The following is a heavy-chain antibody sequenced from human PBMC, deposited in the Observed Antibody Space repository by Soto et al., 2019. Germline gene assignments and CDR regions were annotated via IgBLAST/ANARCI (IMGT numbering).Heavy chain of an antibody. CDR1: GYTFTSYY. CDR2: INPSGGST. J-gene: IGHJ5*02. CDR3: ARDRGITGTNAYNWFDP. Sequence: ASVKVSCKASGYTFTSYYMHWVRQAPGQGLEWMGIINPSGGSTSYAQKFQGRVTMTRDTSTSTVYMELSSLRSEDTAVYYCARDRGITGTNAYNWFDPWGQGTLVTVSS. D-gene: IGHD1-7*01. V-gene: IGHV1-46*03.